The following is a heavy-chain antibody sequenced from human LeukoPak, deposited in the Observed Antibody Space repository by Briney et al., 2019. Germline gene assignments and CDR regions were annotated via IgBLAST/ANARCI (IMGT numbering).Heavy chain of an antibody. V-gene: IGHV4-39*07. D-gene: IGHD5-18*01. Sequence: PSETLSLTCTVSGGSISSDNYYWGWIRQPPGKGLEWIGSIYYSGTTYYNPSLKSRVTISVDTSKNQLSLKLSSVTAADTAVYYCARAGTAMALYYVDYWGQGTLVTVSS. CDR2: IYYSGTT. CDR1: GGSISSDNYY. CDR3: ARAGTAMALYYVDY. J-gene: IGHJ4*02.